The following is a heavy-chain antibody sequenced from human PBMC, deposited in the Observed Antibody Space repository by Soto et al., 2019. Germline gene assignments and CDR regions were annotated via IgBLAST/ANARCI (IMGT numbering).Heavy chain of an antibody. Sequence: ESGGGVVQPGRSLRLSCAASGFTFSDYGMHWVRQAPGKGLEWVAVISYDGSNKNYADSVKGRFTISRDNSKNTLYLQMNSLRAEDTGVYYCAKGRGGSPPYYYGMDVWGQGTTVTVSS. V-gene: IGHV3-30*18. CDR1: GFTFSDYG. J-gene: IGHJ6*02. CDR2: ISYDGSNK. CDR3: AKGRGGSPPYYYGMDV. D-gene: IGHD6-25*01.